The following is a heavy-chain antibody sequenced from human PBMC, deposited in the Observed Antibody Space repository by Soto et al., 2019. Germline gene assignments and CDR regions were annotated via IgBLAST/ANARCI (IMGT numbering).Heavy chain of an antibody. CDR2: INAGNGNT. J-gene: IGHJ6*02. CDR3: AVERGYCSSTSFPGCDPSCGMDV. D-gene: IGHD2-2*01. V-gene: IGHV1-3*01. Sequence: ASVKVSCKASGYTFTSYAMHWVRQAPGQRLEWMGWINAGNGNTKYSQKFQGRVTITRDTSASTAYMELSSLRSEDTAVYYCAVERGYCSSTSFPGCDPSCGMDVWGQGTTVTVFS. CDR1: GYTFTSYA.